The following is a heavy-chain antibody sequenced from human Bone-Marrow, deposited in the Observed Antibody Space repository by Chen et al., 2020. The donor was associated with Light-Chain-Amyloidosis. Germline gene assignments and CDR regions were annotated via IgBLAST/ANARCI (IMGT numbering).Heavy chain of an antibody. D-gene: IGHD2-2*02. CDR1: GYTFNDYY. CDR3: ARARQCSSTSCYTKYFDY. J-gene: IGHJ4*02. V-gene: IGHV1-2*02. Sequence: VQLVQSGAEVKKPGASVRVSCKASGYTFNDYYMPWLRQAPGQGLEWIGWINHAGGDTEFAQGLQGRVTLTRDTSISTVYMDLSGLTSDDTAVYFCARARQCSSTSCYTKYFDYWGQGTLVTVSS. CDR2: INHAGGDT.